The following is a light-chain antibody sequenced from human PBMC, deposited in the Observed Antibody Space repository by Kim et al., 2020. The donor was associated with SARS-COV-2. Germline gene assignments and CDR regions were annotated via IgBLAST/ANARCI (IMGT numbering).Light chain of an antibody. J-gene: IGLJ3*02. V-gene: IGLV2-14*03. CDR3: SSYTSSSTLGV. CDR1: SSDIGAYNY. Sequence: QSVLTQPASVSGSPGQSITISCTGTSSDIGAYNYVSWYQQYPGKAPKLMIYDVSNRPSGVSNRFSGSKSGNTASLTISGLQAEDEADYYCSSYTSSSTLGVFGGGTQLTVL. CDR2: DVS.